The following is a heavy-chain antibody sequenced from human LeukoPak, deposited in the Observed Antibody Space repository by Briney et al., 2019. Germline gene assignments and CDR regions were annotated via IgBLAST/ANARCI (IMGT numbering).Heavy chain of an antibody. CDR3: ARDFWFGEFHYFDY. D-gene: IGHD3-10*01. J-gene: IGHJ4*02. Sequence: SETLSLTCTVSGYSISSGYYWGWIRQPPGKGLEWIGYIYYSGSTNYNPSLKSRVTISVDTSKNQFSLKLSSVTAADTAVYYCARDFWFGEFHYFDYWGQGTLVTVSS. CDR2: IYYSGST. V-gene: IGHV4-61*01. CDR1: GYSISSGYY.